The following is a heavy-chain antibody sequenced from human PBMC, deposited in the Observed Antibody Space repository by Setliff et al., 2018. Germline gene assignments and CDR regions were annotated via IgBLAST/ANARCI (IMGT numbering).Heavy chain of an antibody. CDR2: ISVYTGNT. Sequence: ASVKVSCKASGYTFSHSGITWVRQAPGQGLEWMGWISVYTGNTNYAPKLQGRVTMTTDASTRTAYMELRGLTSDDTAVYYCSRLVRYCSKTTCQTASGAELWGQGTLVTVSS. CDR3: SRLVRYCSKTTCQTASGAEL. D-gene: IGHD2-8*01. CDR1: GYTFSHSG. V-gene: IGHV1-18*01. J-gene: IGHJ4*02.